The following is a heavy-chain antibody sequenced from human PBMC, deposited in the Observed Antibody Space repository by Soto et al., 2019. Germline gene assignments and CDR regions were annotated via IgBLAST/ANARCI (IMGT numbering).Heavy chain of an antibody. J-gene: IGHJ4*02. D-gene: IGHD2-15*01. CDR1: GGSISSSSYY. CDR2: IYYRGNT. V-gene: IGHV4-39*02. Sequence: QLQLQESGPGLVKPSETLSLTCTVSGGSISSSSYYWGWIRQPPGKGLEWIGSIYYRGNTYYNPSLKSRVTISLDTSKNQFSLKLSSVTAADTAVYYCAREGGGYCSGGSCQVDYWGQGPLVTVSS. CDR3: AREGGGYCSGGSCQVDY.